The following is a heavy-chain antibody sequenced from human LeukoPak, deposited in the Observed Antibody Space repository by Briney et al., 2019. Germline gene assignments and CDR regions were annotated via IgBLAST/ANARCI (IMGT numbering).Heavy chain of an antibody. Sequence: GESLKISCKGSGYPFTTSWIGWVRQMPGKGLEWMGIIYPGDSDTKYSPSFQGQVTISADKSIRTAYLQWSSLKASDTAMYYCARAAAEHNGGAFDIWGQGTMVTVSS. CDR1: GYPFTTSW. V-gene: IGHV5-51*01. J-gene: IGHJ3*02. CDR3: ARAAAEHNGGAFDI. D-gene: IGHD6-13*01. CDR2: IYPGDSDT.